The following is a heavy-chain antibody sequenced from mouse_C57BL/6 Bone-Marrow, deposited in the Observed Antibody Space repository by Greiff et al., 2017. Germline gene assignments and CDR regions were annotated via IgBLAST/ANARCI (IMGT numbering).Heavy chain of an antibody. V-gene: IGHV1-82*01. D-gene: IGHD2-3*01. CDR3: ARSGEYEGYYGMYFDV. CDR1: GYAFSSSW. CDR2: IYPGDGDT. J-gene: IGHJ1*03. Sequence: QVQLQQSGPELVKPGASVKISCKASGYAFSSSWMNWVKQRPGKGLEWIGRIYPGDGDTNYNGKFKGKATLTANKSSSTAYMQLSSLTSEDSADSLCARSGEYEGYYGMYFDVWGTGTTVTVPS.